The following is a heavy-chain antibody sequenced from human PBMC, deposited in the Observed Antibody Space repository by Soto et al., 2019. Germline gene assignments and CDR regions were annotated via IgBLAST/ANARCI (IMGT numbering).Heavy chain of an antibody. Sequence: QVQLQESGPGLVKPSETLSLTCTVSGGSISPYFWSWIRQPPGKGLEWIGYIFYSGSTNYNPSLPSRVTVSVDPFTNHFSLRLSPVTAADTAVSYCARGRYYCSGAPSKYFGLWGRGTLVTVSS. CDR3: ARGRYYCSGAPSKYFGL. V-gene: IGHV4-59*01. CDR2: IFYSGST. J-gene: IGHJ2*01. D-gene: IGHD3-10*01. CDR1: GGSISPYF.